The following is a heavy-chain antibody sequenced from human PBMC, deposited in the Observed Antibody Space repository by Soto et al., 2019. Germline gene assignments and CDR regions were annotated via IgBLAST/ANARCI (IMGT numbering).Heavy chain of an antibody. CDR1: GYDFTAYD. CDR2: MNPINGAA. D-gene: IGHD6-13*01. Sequence: ASVKVSCKASGYDFTAYDINWVRQASGQGLEWMGWMNPINGAAGSARRFQGRISMTRNTATGTAYLELTSLRSDDSAVYYCGRGPSPRAPAGGTPYYYAMDVWGQGTTVTVAS. J-gene: IGHJ6*02. CDR3: GRGPSPRAPAGGTPYYYAMDV. V-gene: IGHV1-8*02.